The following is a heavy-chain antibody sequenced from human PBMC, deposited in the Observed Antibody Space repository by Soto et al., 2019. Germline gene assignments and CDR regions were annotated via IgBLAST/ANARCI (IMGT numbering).Heavy chain of an antibody. V-gene: IGHV3-15*01. CDR3: HTPHGRNAFDI. J-gene: IGHJ3*02. CDR1: GFTFSNAW. CDR2: IKSIADGGTT. Sequence: PGGSLRLSCATSGFTFSNAWMAWVRQAPGKGLEWVGRIKSIADGGTTNYAAPVKGRFSISRHDSENTLYLQMNSLRVEDTGIYDCHTPHGRNAFDIWGPGTVVTVSS. D-gene: IGHD2-8*01.